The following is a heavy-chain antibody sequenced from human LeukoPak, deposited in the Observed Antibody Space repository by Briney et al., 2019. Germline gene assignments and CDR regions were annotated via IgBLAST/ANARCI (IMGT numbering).Heavy chain of an antibody. J-gene: IGHJ2*01. CDR1: GGTFSSYT. D-gene: IGHD3-22*01. CDR3: ARDYHYYDSHWYFDL. CDR2: IIPILGIA. Sequence: SVKVSCKASGGTFSSYTISWVRQAPGQGLEWMGRIIPILGIANYAQKFQGRVTITADKSTSTAYMELSSLRSEDTAVYYCARDYHYYDSHWYFDLWGRGTLVTVSS. V-gene: IGHV1-69*04.